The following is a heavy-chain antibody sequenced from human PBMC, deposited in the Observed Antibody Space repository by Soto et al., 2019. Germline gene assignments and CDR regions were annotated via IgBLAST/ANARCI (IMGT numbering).Heavy chain of an antibody. D-gene: IGHD4-17*01. CDR3: AREYGYDAFDI. Sequence: ASVKVSCKASGYTFNSYAMHWVRQAPGQRLEWMGWINAGNGNTKYSQKFQGRVTITRDTSASTAYMELSSLRSEDTAVYYCAREYGYDAFDIWAQGTMVTVSS. J-gene: IGHJ3*02. CDR2: INAGNGNT. CDR1: GYTFNSYA. V-gene: IGHV1-3*01.